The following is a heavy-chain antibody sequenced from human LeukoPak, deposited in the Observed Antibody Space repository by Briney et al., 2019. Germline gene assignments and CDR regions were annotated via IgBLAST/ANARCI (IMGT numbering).Heavy chain of an antibody. V-gene: IGHV3-53*01. D-gene: IGHD1-26*01. CDR3: ARQVRYSGSYYLDY. J-gene: IGHJ4*02. CDR2: IYSGGST. CDR1: GFTVSSNY. Sequence: GGSLRLSCTASGFTVSSNYMSWVRQAPGKGLEWVSVIYSGGSTYYADSVKGRFTISRDNSKNTLYLQMNSLRAEDTAVYYCARQVRYSGSYYLDYWGQGTLSPSPQ.